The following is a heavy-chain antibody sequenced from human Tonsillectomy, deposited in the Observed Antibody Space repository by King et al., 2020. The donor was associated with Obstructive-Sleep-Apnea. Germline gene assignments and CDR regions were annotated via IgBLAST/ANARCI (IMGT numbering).Heavy chain of an antibody. CDR2: ISSSSSYI. Sequence: VQLVESGGGLVKPGGSLRLSCAASGFTFSSYSMNWVRQAPGKGLEWVSSISSSSSYIYYADSVKGRFTISRDNAKNSLYLQMNSLRAEDTAVYYCARDLLTHYDSSGSRYWGQGTLVTVSS. V-gene: IGHV3-21*01. J-gene: IGHJ4*02. CDR3: ARDLLTHYDSSGSRY. D-gene: IGHD3-22*01. CDR1: GFTFSSYS.